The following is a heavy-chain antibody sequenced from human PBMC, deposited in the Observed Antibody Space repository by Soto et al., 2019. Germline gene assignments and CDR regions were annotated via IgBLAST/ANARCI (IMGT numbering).Heavy chain of an antibody. J-gene: IGHJ4*01. D-gene: IGHD6-19*01. Sequence: ESGGGVVQPGRSLRLSCAASGFTFSSYGMHWVRQAPGKGLEWVAVIWYDGSNKYYADSVKGRFTISRDNSKNTLYLQMNSLRAEDTAVYYCARDDRQWLVLWYFDYWGHGTLVTVSS. V-gene: IGHV3-33*01. CDR2: IWYDGSNK. CDR3: ARDDRQWLVLWYFDY. CDR1: GFTFSSYG.